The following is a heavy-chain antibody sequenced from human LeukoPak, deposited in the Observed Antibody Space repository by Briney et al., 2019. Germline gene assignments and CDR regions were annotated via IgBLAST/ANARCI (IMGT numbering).Heavy chain of an antibody. V-gene: IGHV1-8*03. CDR3: ARRITQYYYDSSGYYYVNYYYMDV. Sequence: ASVKVSCKASGYTFTSYDINWVRQATGQGLEWMGWMKPNSGNTGYAQKFQGRVTITRNTSISTAYMELSSLRSEDTAVYYCARRITQYYYDSSGYYYVNYYYMDVWGKGTTVTVSS. CDR1: GYTFTSYD. D-gene: IGHD3-22*01. J-gene: IGHJ6*03. CDR2: MKPNSGNT.